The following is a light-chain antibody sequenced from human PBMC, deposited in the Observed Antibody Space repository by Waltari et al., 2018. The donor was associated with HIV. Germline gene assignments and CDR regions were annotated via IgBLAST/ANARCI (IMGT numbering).Light chain of an antibody. CDR1: SSNLGSNS. Sequence: QSVLTQPPSASGPPGQRVTIPCSGSSSNLGSNSVYWYQQRPGTAPKLLIDRNNQRPSGVPDRFAGSKSGTSASLAISGLRSEDEADYYCAAWDDSLSGWVFGGGTKLTVL. J-gene: IGLJ3*02. CDR2: RNN. V-gene: IGLV1-47*01. CDR3: AAWDDSLSGWV.